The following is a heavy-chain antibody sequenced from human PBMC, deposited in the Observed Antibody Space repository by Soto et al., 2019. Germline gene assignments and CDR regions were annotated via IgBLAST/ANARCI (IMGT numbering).Heavy chain of an antibody. Sequence: QVQLQESGPGLVRPSGTLSLTCAVSAGSITTANWWSWVRQSPGKGLEWIGEIYHSGSTNYNPSLRSRVSISIDKSKNHFSLKLNSVTAADTAVYYCASDTVGYYGAGIPFRNWLDPWGQGTLVTVSS. CDR2: IYHSGST. CDR3: ASDTVGYYGAGIPFRNWLDP. V-gene: IGHV4-4*02. CDR1: AGSITTANW. J-gene: IGHJ5*02. D-gene: IGHD3-3*01.